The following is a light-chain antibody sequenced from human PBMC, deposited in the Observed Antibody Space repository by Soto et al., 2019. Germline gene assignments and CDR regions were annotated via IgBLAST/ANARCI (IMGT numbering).Light chain of an antibody. Sequence: DIVMTQTPLSSPVTLGQPASISCRSSQSLVAGDGNNYLSWLQQRPGQPPRLLIYKISNRFPGVPDRFSGSGAGTDFTLKXXXXXXXDVGVYYCMQSTHWYTFGQGTKVDIK. CDR3: MQSTHWYT. V-gene: IGKV2-24*01. CDR2: KIS. CDR1: QSLVAGDGNNY. J-gene: IGKJ2*01.